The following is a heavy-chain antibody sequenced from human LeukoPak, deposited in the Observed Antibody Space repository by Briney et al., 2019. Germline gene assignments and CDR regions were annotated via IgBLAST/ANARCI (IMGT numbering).Heavy chain of an antibody. Sequence: ASVKVSCKASGYTFTGYYMHWVRQAPGQGLEWMGWINPNSGGTNYAQKFQGRVTMTRDTSISTAYMELSRLRSDDTAVYYCARDLLVVVAATRYYYYGMDVWGQGTTVTVSS. V-gene: IGHV1-2*02. CDR3: ARDLLVVVAATRYYYYGMDV. CDR1: GYTFTGYY. CDR2: INPNSGGT. D-gene: IGHD2-15*01. J-gene: IGHJ6*02.